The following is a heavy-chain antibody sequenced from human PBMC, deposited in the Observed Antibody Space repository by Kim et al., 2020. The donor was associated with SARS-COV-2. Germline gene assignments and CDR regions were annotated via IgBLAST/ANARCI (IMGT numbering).Heavy chain of an antibody. V-gene: IGHV4-34*01. J-gene: IGHJ4*02. Sequence: SLKIRVTISVDTSKNKFSLKLSSVTAADTAVYYCARASYYYDSSGYTGDYWGQGTLVTVSS. D-gene: IGHD3-22*01. CDR3: ARASYYYDSSGYTGDY.